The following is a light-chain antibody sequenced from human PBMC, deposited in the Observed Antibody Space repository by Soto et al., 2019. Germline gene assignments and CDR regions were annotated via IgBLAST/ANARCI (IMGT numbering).Light chain of an antibody. CDR2: NVS. J-gene: IGLJ1*01. CDR3: TSYTRGSLYV. Sequence: QSALTQPASVSGSPGQSITISCTGTSSDFGAYNYVSWYQQYPGKVPKLLIYNVSNRPSGVSNRFSGSKSGNTASLTISGLQAEDEADYFCTSYTRGSLYVFGTGTQLTVL. CDR1: SSDFGAYNY. V-gene: IGLV2-14*01.